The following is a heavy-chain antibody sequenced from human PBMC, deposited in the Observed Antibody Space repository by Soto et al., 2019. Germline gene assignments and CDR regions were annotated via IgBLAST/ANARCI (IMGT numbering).Heavy chain of an antibody. J-gene: IGHJ4*02. V-gene: IGHV4-34*01. CDR1: GGSFSGYY. CDR3: ARANLPVAGADY. CDR2: INHSGST. Sequence: QVQLQQWGAGLLKPSETLSLTCAVYGGSFSGYYWSWIRQPPGKGLEWIGEINHSGSTNYNPSLKSRVTISVDTSKHQFSLKLSSVTAADTAVYYCARANLPVAGADYWGQGTLVTVSS. D-gene: IGHD6-19*01.